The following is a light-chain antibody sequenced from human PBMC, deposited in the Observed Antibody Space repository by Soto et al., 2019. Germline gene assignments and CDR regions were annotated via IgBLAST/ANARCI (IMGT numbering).Light chain of an antibody. Sequence: DIQMTQSPSSLSASVGDRVTITCQASQNINNYLNWYQQKTGRAPKLLIYDASNVEVGVPSRFRGSGSGTDFTFTISRLQPEDIATYYCQQYENLPTFGQGTRLE. J-gene: IGKJ5*01. CDR2: DAS. V-gene: IGKV1-33*01. CDR1: QNINNY. CDR3: QQYENLPT.